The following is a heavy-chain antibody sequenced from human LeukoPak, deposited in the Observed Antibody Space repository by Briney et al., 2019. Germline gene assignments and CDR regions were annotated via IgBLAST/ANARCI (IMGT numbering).Heavy chain of an antibody. CDR1: GFTVSTNS. J-gene: IGHJ4*02. CDR2: IYSAGST. V-gene: IGHV3-53*01. Sequence: GGSLRLSCAASGFTVSTNSMSWVRQAPGKGLEWVSVIYSAGSTYYADSVKGRFTISRDNSKNTLYLQMNSLRAEDTAVYYCARGSCSGGSCSTEWDYWGQGTLVTVSS. CDR3: ARGSCSGGSCSTEWDY. D-gene: IGHD2-15*01.